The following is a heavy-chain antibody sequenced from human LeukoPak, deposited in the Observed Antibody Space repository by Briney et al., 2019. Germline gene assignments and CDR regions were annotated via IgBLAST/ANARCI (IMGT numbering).Heavy chain of an antibody. D-gene: IGHD3-10*01. Sequence: NSGGSLRLSCAASGFTFNDYYMSWIRQAPGKGLEWVSYISSSGSTIYYAHSVKGRFTISRDNAKNSLYLQMNSLRAEDTAVYCCAREHGSGSYDYWGQGTLVTVSS. J-gene: IGHJ4*02. CDR1: GFTFNDYY. V-gene: IGHV3-11*04. CDR2: ISSSGSTI. CDR3: AREHGSGSYDY.